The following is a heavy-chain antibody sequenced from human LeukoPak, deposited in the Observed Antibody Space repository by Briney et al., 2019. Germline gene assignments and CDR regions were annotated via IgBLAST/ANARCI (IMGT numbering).Heavy chain of an antibody. D-gene: IGHD6-6*01. CDR3: ASRAARWGPFDY. V-gene: IGHV4-34*01. Sequence: SETLSLTCAVYGGSFSGYYWSWIRQPPGKGLEWIGEINHSGSTNYNPSLKSRVTISVDTSKNQFSLKLSSVTAADTAVYYSASRAARWGPFDYWGQGTLVTVSS. CDR1: GGSFSGYY. J-gene: IGHJ4*02. CDR2: INHSGST.